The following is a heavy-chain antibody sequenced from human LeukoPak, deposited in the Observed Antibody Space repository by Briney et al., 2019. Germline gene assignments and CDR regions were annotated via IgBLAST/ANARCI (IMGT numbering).Heavy chain of an antibody. Sequence: GGSLRLSCAASGFTVSSNYMSWVRQAPGKGLEWVSVIYSGGSTSYADSVKCRCNISGDNSKNTLYLQMNSLIAEDTAVYYCARGLRDCSSTSCHLLDAFDIWGQGTMVTVSS. CDR2: IYSGGST. V-gene: IGHV3-53*01. D-gene: IGHD2-2*01. CDR3: ARGLRDCSSTSCHLLDAFDI. CDR1: GFTVSSNY. J-gene: IGHJ3*02.